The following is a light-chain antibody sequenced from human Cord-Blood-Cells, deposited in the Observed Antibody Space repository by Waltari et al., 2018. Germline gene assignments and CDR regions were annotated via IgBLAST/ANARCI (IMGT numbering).Light chain of an antibody. CDR3: SSYTSSTLYV. CDR2: DVS. J-gene: IGLJ1*01. Sequence: QSALTQPASVPGSPGQSTTISCTGTSSDAGGYNYVSWYQQHQGKAPKLMIYDVSKRPSGVSNRFSGSKSGNTASLTISGLQAEDEADYYCSSYTSSTLYVFGTGTKVTVL. V-gene: IGLV2-14*01. CDR1: SSDAGGYNY.